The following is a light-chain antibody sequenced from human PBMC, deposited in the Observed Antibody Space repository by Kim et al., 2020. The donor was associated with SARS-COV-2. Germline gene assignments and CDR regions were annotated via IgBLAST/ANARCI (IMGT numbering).Light chain of an antibody. CDR3: SSRDSSGYVI. CDR2: GKN. V-gene: IGLV3-19*01. Sequence: SSELTQDPTLDGALRQTVRITCQGDSLRKYYGSWYQQKPGQAPILVISGKNTRPSGIPDRFSGSSSGNTASLTITGSQAEDEADYYCSSRDSSGYVIFGGGLLLTVL. J-gene: IGLJ2*01. CDR1: SLRKYY.